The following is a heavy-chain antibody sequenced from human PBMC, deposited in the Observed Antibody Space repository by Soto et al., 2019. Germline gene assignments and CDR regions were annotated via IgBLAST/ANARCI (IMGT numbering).Heavy chain of an antibody. J-gene: IGHJ5*02. CDR3: ARETWIVVVPLQEFDP. CDR2: ISYDGSNK. V-gene: IGHV3-30-3*01. CDR1: GFTFSSYA. D-gene: IGHD2-21*01. Sequence: GGSLRLSCAASGFTFSSYAMHWVRQAPGKGLEWVAVISYDGSNKYYADSVKGRFTISRDNSKNTLYLQMNSLRAEDTAVYYCARETWIVVVPLQEFDPWGQGTLVTVSS.